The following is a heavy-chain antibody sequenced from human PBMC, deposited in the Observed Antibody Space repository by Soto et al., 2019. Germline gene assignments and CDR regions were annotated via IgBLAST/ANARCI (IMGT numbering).Heavy chain of an antibody. V-gene: IGHV4-39*01. J-gene: IGHJ3*02. CDR3: ARGSRGADDAFDI. CDR1: GGSISSSSYY. CDR2: IYYSGST. Sequence: SETLSLTSTVSGGSISSSSYYWGWIRQPPGKGLEWIGSIYYSGSTYYNPSLKSRVTISVDTSKNQFSLKLSSVTAADTAVYYCARGSRGADDAFDIWGQGTMVTVSS. D-gene: IGHD3-10*01.